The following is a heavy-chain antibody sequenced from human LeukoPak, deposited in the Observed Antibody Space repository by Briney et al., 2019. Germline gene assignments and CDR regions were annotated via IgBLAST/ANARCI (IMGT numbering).Heavy chain of an antibody. V-gene: IGHV1-3*01. CDR1: GYTFTSYA. CDR2: INAGNGNT. J-gene: IGHJ4*02. CDR3: ARRQSGSYSIDN. Sequence: ASVKVSCKASGYTFTSYAMHWVRQAPGQRLEWMGWINAGNGNTKYSQKFQGRVTITRDTSASTAYMELSSLRSEDTAVYYCARRQSGSYSIDNRGQGTLVTVSS. D-gene: IGHD1-26*01.